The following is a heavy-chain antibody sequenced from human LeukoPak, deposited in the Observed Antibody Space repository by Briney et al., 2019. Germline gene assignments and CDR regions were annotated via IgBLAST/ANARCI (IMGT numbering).Heavy chain of an antibody. V-gene: IGHV1-2*02. D-gene: IGHD1-14*01. CDR3: ARDRNPLGTGYYYGMDV. J-gene: IGHJ6*02. CDR2: INPNSGGT. Sequence: ASVKVSCKASGYTFTGYYMHWVRQAPGQGLEWMGWINPNSGGTNYAQKFQGRVTMTRDTSISTAYMELSRLRSDDTAVYYCARDRNPLGTGYYYGMDVWGQGTTVTVSS. CDR1: GYTFTGYY.